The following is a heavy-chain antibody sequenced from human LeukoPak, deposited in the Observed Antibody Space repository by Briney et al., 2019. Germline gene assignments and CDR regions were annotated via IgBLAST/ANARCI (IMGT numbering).Heavy chain of an antibody. CDR1: GFSFSSHG. V-gene: IGHV3-23*01. J-gene: IGHJ4*02. CDR3: AHGAMYQLDY. CDR2: IIGGAGST. D-gene: IGHD2-2*01. Sequence: GGTLRLSCAASGFSFSSHGMSWVRQAPGKGLEWVSGIIGGAGSTYYADSVKGRFTISGDNSKNTLFLQMNSLRAEDTAVYYCAHGAMYQLDYWGQGTPVTVSS.